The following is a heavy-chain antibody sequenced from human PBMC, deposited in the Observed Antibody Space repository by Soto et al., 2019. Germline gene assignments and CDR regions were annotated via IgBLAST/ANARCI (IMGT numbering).Heavy chain of an antibody. J-gene: IGHJ4*02. Sequence: SETLSLTCAVSSGSISSSNWWSWVRQPPGKGLEWIGEIYHSGSTNYNPSLKSRVTISVDKSKNQFSLKLSSVTAADTAVYYCARYGYWGWNNEAGFDYWGQGTLVTVSS. CDR3: ARYGYWGWNNEAGFDY. V-gene: IGHV4-4*02. CDR1: SGSISSSNW. D-gene: IGHD1-1*01. CDR2: IYHSGST.